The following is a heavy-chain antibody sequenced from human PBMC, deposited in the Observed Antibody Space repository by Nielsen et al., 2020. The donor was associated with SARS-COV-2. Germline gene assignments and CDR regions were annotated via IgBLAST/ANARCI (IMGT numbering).Heavy chain of an antibody. V-gene: IGHV5-51*01. J-gene: IGHJ3*01. CDR1: GYSYSSYW. CDR3: GRQLSVGHKGLEF. D-gene: IGHD1-26*01. Sequence: GESLKISCKGSGYSYSSYWIAWVRKRPGKGLEWMGIIYPGNYENRDSPSFQGKGTISADKSTHTAYLQWSSLKAADSAMYYWGRQLSVGHKGLEFCGQGIMVTVSS. CDR2: IYPGNYEN.